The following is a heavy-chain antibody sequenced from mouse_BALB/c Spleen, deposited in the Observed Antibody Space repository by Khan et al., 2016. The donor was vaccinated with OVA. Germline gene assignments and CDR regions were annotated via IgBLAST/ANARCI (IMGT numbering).Heavy chain of an antibody. V-gene: IGHV1S45*01. CDR3: AREIYYDYYTLDY. Sequence: EVQLQESGAELVRPGASVKISCKAFGYTFTNHHINWVKQRPGQGLEWIGYINPHNDYTRYNQKFKDKATLTVEKSSSTAYMELSSLTSEDSAVFYCAREIYYDYYTLDYWGQGTSVTVSS. CDR2: INPHNDYT. D-gene: IGHD1-1*01. CDR1: GYTFTNHH. J-gene: IGHJ4*01.